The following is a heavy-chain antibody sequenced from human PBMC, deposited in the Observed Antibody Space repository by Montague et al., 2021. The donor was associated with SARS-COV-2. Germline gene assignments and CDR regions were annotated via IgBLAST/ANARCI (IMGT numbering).Heavy chain of an antibody. J-gene: IGHJ4*02. CDR1: GFTFSGSP. V-gene: IGHV3-23*03. Sequence: SLGLSCAASGFTFSGSPMSWVRQAPGEGLEWVSVINSAGRRTYYGDSXXGRFTISRDNSKNTVYLQMNNLRAEDTAVYYCAKVGDIMAGFSLVNLDHWGQGILVIVSS. D-gene: IGHD3-9*01. CDR3: AKVGDIMAGFSLVNLDH. CDR2: INSAGRRT.